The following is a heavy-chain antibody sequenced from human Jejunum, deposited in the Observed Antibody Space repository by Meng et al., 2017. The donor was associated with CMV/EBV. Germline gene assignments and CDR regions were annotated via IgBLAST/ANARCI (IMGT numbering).Heavy chain of an antibody. D-gene: IGHD1-14*01. V-gene: IGHV4-61*02. CDR1: GGSVNRGNYY. CDR2: MYSNGRA. J-gene: IGHJ1*01. Sequence: QGPGPGLGKPSQTLSLTCAVSGGSVNRGNYYWGWIRQPAGKGLEWIGRMYSNGRAGYNPSLKSRVTISMDTSRNQFSLTLDSVTAADTAVYYCTMEPPGDWGRGTLVTVSS. CDR3: TMEPPGD.